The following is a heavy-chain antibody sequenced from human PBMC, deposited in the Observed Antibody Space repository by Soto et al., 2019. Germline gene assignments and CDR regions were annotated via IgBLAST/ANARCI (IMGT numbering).Heavy chain of an antibody. V-gene: IGHV1-46*03. CDR1: GYTFTSYG. CDR3: ARVKIVATMNFDY. Sequence: ASVKVSCNASGYTFTSYGISWVRQAPGQGLEWKGIINPSGGSTSYAQKFQGRVTMTRDTSTSTVYMELSSLRSEDTAVYYCARVKIVATMNFDYWGQGTLVTVSS. J-gene: IGHJ4*02. D-gene: IGHD5-12*01. CDR2: INPSGGST.